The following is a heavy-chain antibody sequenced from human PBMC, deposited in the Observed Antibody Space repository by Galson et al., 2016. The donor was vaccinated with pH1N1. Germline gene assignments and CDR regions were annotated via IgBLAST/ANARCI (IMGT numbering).Heavy chain of an antibody. Sequence: SETLSLTCTVSGGSISGYYWSWIRQPPGKGLEWIGYIYYSGSTNYNPSLRSRVTISVDTSKNQFSLKLSSVTAADTAVYHCARSSTGYFDYWGQGTLVTVSS. J-gene: IGHJ4*02. V-gene: IGHV4-59*01. CDR3: ARSSTGYFDY. CDR2: IYYSGST. D-gene: IGHD2-2*01. CDR1: GGSISGYY.